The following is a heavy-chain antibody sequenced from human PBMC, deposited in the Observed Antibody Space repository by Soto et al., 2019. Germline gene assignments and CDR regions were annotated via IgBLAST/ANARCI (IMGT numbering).Heavy chain of an antibody. CDR2: IYPGDSDT. D-gene: IGHD1-26*01. CDR1: GYSFTSYW. J-gene: IGHJ6*02. CDR3: ARLEGRGATHHPYGMDG. Sequence: PGESLKISCKGSGYSFTSYWIGWVRQMPGKGLEWMGIIYPGDSDTRYSPSFQGQVTISADKSISTAYLQWSSLRASETAMYYCARLEGRGATHHPYGMDGWGPGTTVTLFS. V-gene: IGHV5-51*01.